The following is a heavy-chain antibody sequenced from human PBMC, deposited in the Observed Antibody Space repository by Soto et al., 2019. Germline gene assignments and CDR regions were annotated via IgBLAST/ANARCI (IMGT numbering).Heavy chain of an antibody. V-gene: IGHV1-69*01. D-gene: IGHD3-10*01. J-gene: IGHJ5*02. CDR3: ARSYGSGSYGYFDP. CDR1: GGGFSSYP. Sequence: QIQLLQSGAEVKKSGSSVKVSRKASGGGFSSYPINWVRQAPGQGLEWMGGIIPIFGTVNYAQKFQGRVTITADGLTTTVYLELNSLRSDDTAVYYCARSYGSGSYGYFDPWGQGTLVTVSS. CDR2: IIPIFGTV.